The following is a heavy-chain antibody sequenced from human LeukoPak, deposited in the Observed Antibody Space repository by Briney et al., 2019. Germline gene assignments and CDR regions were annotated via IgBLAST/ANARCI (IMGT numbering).Heavy chain of an antibody. CDR3: ARDATMMGNYFNY. CDR1: GGSISSYY. D-gene: IGHD5-12*01. V-gene: IGHV4-39*07. Sequence: PSETLSLTCTVSGGSISSYYWGWIRQPPGKGLEWIGSISYSGSTHYNPSLKSRVTISVDTSKNQFSLKLSSVTAADTAVYYCARDATMMGNYFNYWGQGTLVTVSS. CDR2: ISYSGST. J-gene: IGHJ4*02.